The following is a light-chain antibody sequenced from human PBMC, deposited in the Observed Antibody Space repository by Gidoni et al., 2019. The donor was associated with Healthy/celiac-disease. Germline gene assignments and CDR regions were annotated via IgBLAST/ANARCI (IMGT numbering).Light chain of an antibody. Sequence: SSVLTQPPSVSVAPGKTARITCGGNNIGSKSVHWYQQKPGQAPVLVIYYDSDRPSGIPERFSGSNSGNTATLTISRVEAGDEADYYCQVWDSSSDHPVFGGGTKRTVL. J-gene: IGLJ2*01. CDR3: QVWDSSSDHPV. CDR2: YDS. CDR1: NIGSKS. V-gene: IGLV3-21*04.